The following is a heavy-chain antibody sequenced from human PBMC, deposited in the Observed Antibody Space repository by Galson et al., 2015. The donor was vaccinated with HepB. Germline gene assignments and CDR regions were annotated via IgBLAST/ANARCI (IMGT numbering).Heavy chain of an antibody. V-gene: IGHV7-4-1*02. J-gene: IGHJ6*03. CDR3: ARDPNYDFWSGSLYYYYYMDV. CDR2: INTNTGNP. D-gene: IGHD3-3*01. CDR1: GYTFTSYA. Sequence: SVKVSCKASGYTFTSYAMNWVRQAPGQGLEWMGWINTNTGNPTYAQGFTGRFVFSLDTSVSTAYLQISSLKAEDTAVYYCARDPNYDFWSGSLYYYYYMDVWGKGTTVTVSS.